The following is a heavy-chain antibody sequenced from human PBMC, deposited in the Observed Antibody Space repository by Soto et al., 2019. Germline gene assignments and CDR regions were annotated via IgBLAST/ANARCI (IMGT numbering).Heavy chain of an antibody. D-gene: IGHD2-15*01. Sequence: QVQLVESEGGVVQPGRSLRLSCAASGFTFSSYAMHWVRQAPGKGLEWVAVISYDGSNKYYADSVKGRFTISRDNSKNTLYLQMNSLRAEDTAVYYCARDWGSCFDYWGQGTLVTVSS. CDR1: GFTFSSYA. J-gene: IGHJ4*02. CDR2: ISYDGSNK. CDR3: ARDWGSCFDY. V-gene: IGHV3-30-3*01.